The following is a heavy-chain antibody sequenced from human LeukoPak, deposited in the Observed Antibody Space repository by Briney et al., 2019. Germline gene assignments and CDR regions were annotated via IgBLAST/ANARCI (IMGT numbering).Heavy chain of an antibody. Sequence: PAASVKVSCKASGYTFTSYGISWVRQAPGQGLEWMGWISPYDGNTNYAPKLQGRLTMTTDTSTSTAYMELRSLRSDDTAVYYCARDRQCGYWGQGTLVTVSS. CDR2: ISPYDGNT. V-gene: IGHV1-18*01. D-gene: IGHD2-21*01. CDR1: GYTFTSYG. J-gene: IGHJ4*02. CDR3: ARDRQCGY.